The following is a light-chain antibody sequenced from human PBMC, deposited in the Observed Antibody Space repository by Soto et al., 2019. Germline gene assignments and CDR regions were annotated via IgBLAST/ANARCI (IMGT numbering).Light chain of an antibody. V-gene: IGLV2-14*03. CDR1: NSDLGAYNY. J-gene: IGLJ2*01. CDR2: DVS. CDR3: SSYTTTSTLVV. Sequence: QSVLTQPASVSGSPGQSITISCTGTNSDLGAYNYVSWYQQHPGKAPKLMIYDVSYRPSGVSNRFSGSKSGNTASLTISGLQAEDEADYHCSSYTTTSTLVVFGGGTKLTVL.